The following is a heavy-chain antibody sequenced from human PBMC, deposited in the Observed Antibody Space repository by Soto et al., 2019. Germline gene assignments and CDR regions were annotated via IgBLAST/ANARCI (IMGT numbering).Heavy chain of an antibody. Sequence: TLSLTCAVSGGSISSGGSSWTWIRQPPGKALEWLALIDWDDDKYYSKSLKTRLTISKDTSKNQVVLTMTNMDPVDTATYYCARIGTCRDGYNVGFDYWGQGTLVTVSS. CDR3: ARIGTCRDGYNVGFDY. V-gene: IGHV2-70*01. CDR2: IDWDDDK. D-gene: IGHD5-12*01. J-gene: IGHJ4*02. CDR1: GGSISSGGSS.